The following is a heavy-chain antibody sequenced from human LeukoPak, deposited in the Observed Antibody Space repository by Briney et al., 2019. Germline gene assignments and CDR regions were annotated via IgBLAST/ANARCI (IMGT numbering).Heavy chain of an antibody. CDR2: MSPNSGDT. D-gene: IGHD7-27*01. J-gene: IGHJ4*02. Sequence: ASVKVSCKASGYTFTSYDFNWVQQATGQRPEWMGWMSPNSGDTGYAQKFQDRVTMTRNTSISTAYMELSSLRSDDTAVYYCARGPPNWGYDYWGPGTLVTVSS. V-gene: IGHV1-8*01. CDR1: GYTFTSYD. CDR3: ARGPPNWGYDY.